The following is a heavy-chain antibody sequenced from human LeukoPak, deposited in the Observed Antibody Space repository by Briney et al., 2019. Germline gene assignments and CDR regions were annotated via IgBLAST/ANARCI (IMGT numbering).Heavy chain of an antibody. J-gene: IGHJ4*02. Sequence: GGSLRLSCAASGFTFSSYNMNWVRQAPGKGLEWVSYISSSGSTIYYADSVKGRFTISRDNAKNSLYLQMNSLRAEDTAVYYCIQSVIAARTFDYWGQGTLVTVSS. CDR2: ISSSGSTI. V-gene: IGHV3-48*03. D-gene: IGHD6-13*01. CDR3: IQSVIAARTFDY. CDR1: GFTFSSYN.